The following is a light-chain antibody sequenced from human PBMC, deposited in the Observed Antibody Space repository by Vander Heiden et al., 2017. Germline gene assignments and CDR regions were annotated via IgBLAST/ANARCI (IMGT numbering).Light chain of an antibody. CDR3: QQVNSYPIT. V-gene: IGKV1-13*02. CDR2: DAS. Sequence: AIQLTQSPSSLSASVGDRVTITCRASQGISSALVWYQQKPGKAPKLLIYDASSLESGVPSRFSGSGSGTDYTLTISSLQPEDFATYYCQQVNSYPITFGQGTRLEIK. CDR1: QGISSA. J-gene: IGKJ5*01.